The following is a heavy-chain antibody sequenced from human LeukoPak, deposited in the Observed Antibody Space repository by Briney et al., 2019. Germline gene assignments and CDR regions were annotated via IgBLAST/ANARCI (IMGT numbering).Heavy chain of an antibody. J-gene: IGHJ4*02. D-gene: IGHD3-22*01. CDR3: AAYDSSGGYFDY. Sequence: PSETLSLTCTVSGGSISSSSYYWGWIRQPPGKGLECIGSIYYSGSTYYNPSLKSRVTISVDTSKNQFSLKLNSVTAADTAVYYCAAYDSSGGYFDYWGQGTLVTVSS. CDR1: GGSISSSSYY. V-gene: IGHV4-39*01. CDR2: IYYSGST.